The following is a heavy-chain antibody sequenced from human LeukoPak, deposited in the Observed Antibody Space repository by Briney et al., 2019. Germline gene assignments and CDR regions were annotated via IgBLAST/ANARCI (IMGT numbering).Heavy chain of an antibody. Sequence: ASVTVSCKAAGVTFTSSAMQWVRQARGQRREWRGWIVVGRGNTNYAQRFQERVTITRDMSTSTAYMELSSLRSEDTAVYYCAAEPKDGLDVWGQGTTVTVSS. CDR1: GVTFTSSA. CDR2: IVVGRGNT. J-gene: IGHJ6*02. V-gene: IGHV1-58*02. CDR3: AAEPKDGLDV.